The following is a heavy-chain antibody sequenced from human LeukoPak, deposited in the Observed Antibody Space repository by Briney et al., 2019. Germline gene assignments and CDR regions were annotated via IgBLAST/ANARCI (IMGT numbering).Heavy chain of an antibody. CDR3: ARPHGDYVYFDY. CDR2: IYYSGST. CDR1: GGSISSSSYY. Sequence: SETLSLTCTVSGGSISSSSYYWGWIRQPPGKVLEWIGSIYYSGSTYYNPSLKSRVTISVDTSKNQFSLKLSSVTAADTAVYYCARPHGDYVYFDYWGQGTLVTVSS. V-gene: IGHV4-39*01. D-gene: IGHD4-17*01. J-gene: IGHJ4*02.